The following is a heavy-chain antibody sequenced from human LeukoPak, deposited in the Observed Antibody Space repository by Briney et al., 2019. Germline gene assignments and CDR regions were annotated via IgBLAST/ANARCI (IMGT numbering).Heavy chain of an antibody. CDR2: IKKDGSEE. D-gene: IGHD1-14*01. CDR3: ARSNPNRNALDL. J-gene: IGHJ3*01. V-gene: IGHV3-7*01. CDR1: GFTFSSYA. Sequence: GESLKISCAASGFTFSSYAMHWVRQAPGKGLEWVANIKKDGSEESYLDSVKGRFTVSRDNAKNSLFLQMNSLRGEDTAVYYCARSNPNRNALDLWGQGTMVTISS.